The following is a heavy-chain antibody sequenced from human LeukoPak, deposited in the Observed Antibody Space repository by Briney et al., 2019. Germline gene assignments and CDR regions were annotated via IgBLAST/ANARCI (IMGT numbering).Heavy chain of an antibody. Sequence: SQTLSLTCAISGDSVSRNSAAWNWIRQSPSRGLEWLGRTYYRSKWYNDYTVSVSGRISINPDTSKNQFSLQLNSLTPEDTAVYYCARGKKDSGSYYPHPFDYWGQGTLVTVSS. CDR1: GDSVSRNSAA. J-gene: IGHJ4*02. CDR3: ARGKKDSGSYYPHPFDY. CDR2: TYYRSKWYN. D-gene: IGHD1-26*01. V-gene: IGHV6-1*01.